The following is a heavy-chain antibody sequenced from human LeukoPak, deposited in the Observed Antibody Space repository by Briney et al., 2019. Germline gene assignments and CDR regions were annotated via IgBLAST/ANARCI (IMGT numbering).Heavy chain of an antibody. CDR1: GYTFTIYD. J-gene: IGHJ6*03. CDR3: ARGPPIRGYRYGYDTGYYYSYSMDV. CDR2: MNPISGNT. V-gene: IGHV1-8*01. Sequence: ASVKVSCKASGYTFTIYDINWVRQATGQGLEWMGWMNPISGNTGHAQEFQGRVTMTRDTSISTAYMELSSLRSEDTAVYYCARGPPIRGYRYGYDTGYYYSYSMDVWGKGTTVTISS. D-gene: IGHD5-18*01.